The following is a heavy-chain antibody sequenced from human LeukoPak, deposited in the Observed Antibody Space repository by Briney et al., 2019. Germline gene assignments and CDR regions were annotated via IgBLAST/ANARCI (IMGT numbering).Heavy chain of an antibody. Sequence: PGGSLRLSCAASGFTFSSYSMNWVRQAPGKGLEWVSSISSSSGYIYYADSVKGRFTIYRDNAKNSLYLQMNSLRAEDTAVYYCARGPRNSSSYQYFQHWGQGTLVTVSS. V-gene: IGHV3-21*01. CDR2: ISSSSGYI. CDR1: GFTFSSYS. D-gene: IGHD6-13*01. CDR3: ARGPRNSSSYQYFQH. J-gene: IGHJ1*01.